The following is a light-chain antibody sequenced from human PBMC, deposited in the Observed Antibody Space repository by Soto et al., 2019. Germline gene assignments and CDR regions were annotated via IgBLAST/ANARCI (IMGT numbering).Light chain of an antibody. CDR3: QQYNSWLWT. V-gene: IGKV3-15*01. J-gene: IGKJ1*01. Sequence: EIVLTQSPGTLSFSAGERATLSFRASQSVSSSYLAWYQQKPGQAPRLLIYGASTRATGIPARFSGSGSGTEFTLIISSLQSEDSAVYYCQQYNSWLWTFGQGTKVDI. CDR1: QSVSSSY. CDR2: GAS.